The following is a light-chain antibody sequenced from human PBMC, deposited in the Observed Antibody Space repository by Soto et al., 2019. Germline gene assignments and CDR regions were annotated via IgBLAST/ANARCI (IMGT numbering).Light chain of an antibody. CDR2: KAS. V-gene: IGKV1-5*03. Sequence: DIQMTQSPSTLSASVGDRVTITCRASQSISSWLAWYQQKPGKAPKLLIYKASSLESGVPSRFSGSGSGTEFTLTISSLRPDDFATYYCQQYNSFSLTFGQGTKVEIK. CDR3: QQYNSFSLT. J-gene: IGKJ1*01. CDR1: QSISSW.